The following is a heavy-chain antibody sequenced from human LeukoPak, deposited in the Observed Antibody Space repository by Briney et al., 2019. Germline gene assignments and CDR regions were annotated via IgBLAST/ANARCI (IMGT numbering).Heavy chain of an antibody. CDR1: GVSISSGGFS. D-gene: IGHD3-9*01. Sequence: SQTLSLTCAVSGVSISSGGFSWSWIRQTPGKGLEWLRFLYYSGSTHYNPSLKTRITMSVDTSKNQFFLNLSSVTAADTAVYYCARGRPVLRYFDWLPRAFDIWGQGTMVTVSS. J-gene: IGHJ3*02. CDR3: ARGRPVLRYFDWLPRAFDI. V-gene: IGHV4-30-4*07. CDR2: LYYSGST.